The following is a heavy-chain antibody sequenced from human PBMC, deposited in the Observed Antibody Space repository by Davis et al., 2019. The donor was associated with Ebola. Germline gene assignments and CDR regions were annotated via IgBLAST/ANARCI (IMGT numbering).Heavy chain of an antibody. Sequence: GGSLRLSCAASGFTFSSYSMNWVRQAPGKGLEWVSSISSSSSTIYYADSVKGRFTISRDNAKNSLYLQMNSLRAEDTAVYYCARRETYYYDSSGYALAGAFDIWGQGTMVTVSS. CDR1: GFTFSSYS. J-gene: IGHJ3*02. V-gene: IGHV3-48*04. CDR2: ISSSSSTI. CDR3: ARRETYYYDSSGYALAGAFDI. D-gene: IGHD3-22*01.